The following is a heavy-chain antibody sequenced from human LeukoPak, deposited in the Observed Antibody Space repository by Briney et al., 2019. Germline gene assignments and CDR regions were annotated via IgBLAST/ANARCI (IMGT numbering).Heavy chain of an antibody. J-gene: IGHJ4*02. CDR3: ARSGSYFSK. CDR2: INLEGTDK. Sequence: PGGSLRLSCAASTFIFSSHWMSWVRQAPGKGLEWVANINLEGTDKNYVDSVKGRFTISRDNAKNSLYLQMSSLRADDTAMYYCARSGSYFSKWGQGTLVAVAS. D-gene: IGHD1-26*01. CDR1: TFIFSSHW. V-gene: IGHV3-7*01.